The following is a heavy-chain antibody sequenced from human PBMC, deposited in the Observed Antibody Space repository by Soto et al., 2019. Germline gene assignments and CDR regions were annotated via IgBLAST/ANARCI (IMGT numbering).Heavy chain of an antibody. CDR2: VTADGGT. CDR3: APHVSCSGGSCQYDAFAI. J-gene: IGHJ3*02. Sequence: EVQVLESGGGLVQPGGSLRLSCEGSGFTVSSHAMTWIRQAPGKGPEWVSTVTADGGTYYADSVKGRFAMSRDTSENTLYLQMNCLGAEDTAAYYCAPHVSCSGGSCQYDAFAIRGQGTMVTFSA. V-gene: IGHV3-23*01. CDR1: GFTVSSHA. D-gene: IGHD2-15*01.